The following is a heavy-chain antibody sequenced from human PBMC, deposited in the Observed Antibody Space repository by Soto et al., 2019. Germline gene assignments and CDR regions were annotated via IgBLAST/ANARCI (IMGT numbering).Heavy chain of an antibody. CDR3: AREAAVGPIDN. CDR1: GYSFTSYY. CDR2: INASGGST. D-gene: IGHD6-13*01. J-gene: IGHJ4*02. Sequence: QVQLVQSGAEVKKPGASVKLSCKASGYSFTSYYIDWVRQAPGQGLEWIGMINASGGSTEYAPKFQGRVTMTRDTSTSTVYLELSGLRFEDTALYFCAREAAVGPIDNWGQGTLVTGSS. V-gene: IGHV1-46*01.